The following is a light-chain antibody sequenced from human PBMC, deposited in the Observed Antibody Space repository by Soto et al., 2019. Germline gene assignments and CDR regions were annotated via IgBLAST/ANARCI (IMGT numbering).Light chain of an antibody. J-gene: IGLJ1*01. Sequence: QSALTQPASVSGSPGQSITISCTGTSSDVGRYNHVSWYQHHPGKAPKLIISEVSNRPSGVSNRFSGSKSGYTASLTISGIQAEDEADYYCNSHTSGDFRVFGTGTKVTVI. CDR3: NSHTSGDFRV. CDR2: EVS. V-gene: IGLV2-14*01. CDR1: SSDVGRYNH.